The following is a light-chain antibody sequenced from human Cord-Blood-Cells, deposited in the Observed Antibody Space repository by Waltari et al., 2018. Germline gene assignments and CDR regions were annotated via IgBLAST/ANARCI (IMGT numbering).Light chain of an antibody. J-gene: IGLJ2*01. CDR3: AAWDDSLSGVV. V-gene: IGLV1-47*01. CDR1: SSKLRRNY. Sequence: QSVLTQPPSASGTPGPRVTISSSGSSSKLRRNYVYWYQQPPATAPKLLTYRNNPRPSGVPDRFSGSKSGPSASLAISGLRSEDEADYYCAAWDDSLSGVVFGGGTKLTVL. CDR2: RNN.